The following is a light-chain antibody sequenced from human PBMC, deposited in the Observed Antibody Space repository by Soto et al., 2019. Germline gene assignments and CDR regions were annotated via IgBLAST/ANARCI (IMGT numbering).Light chain of an antibody. V-gene: IGKV2-28*01. Sequence: EIVLTQSPLSLPVTPGEPASISCSSSRNLLHSNGYYYFDWYLQKPGQSPHLLIYVGSNRAPGVPDRFSGSGSGTDFTLTSSRVEAEDVGVYFCAQGLATPFTFGGGTKVDIK. CDR1: RNLLHSNGYYY. J-gene: IGKJ4*01. CDR3: AQGLATPFT. CDR2: VGS.